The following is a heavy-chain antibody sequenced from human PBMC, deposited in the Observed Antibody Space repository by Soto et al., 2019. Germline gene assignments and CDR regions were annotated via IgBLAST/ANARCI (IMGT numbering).Heavy chain of an antibody. J-gene: IGHJ6*02. CDR2: ISGSGGST. V-gene: IGHV3-23*01. D-gene: IGHD2-8*01. CDR3: AKEEVYAYYYGMDV. CDR1: GFTFSSYA. Sequence: EVQLLESGGGLVQPGGSLRLSCAASGFTFSSYAMSWVRQAPGKGLEWVSAISGSGGSTYYADSVKGRFTISRDNSKNTLYLQMNRLRAEDTAVYYWAKEEVYAYYYGMDVWGQGTTVTVSS.